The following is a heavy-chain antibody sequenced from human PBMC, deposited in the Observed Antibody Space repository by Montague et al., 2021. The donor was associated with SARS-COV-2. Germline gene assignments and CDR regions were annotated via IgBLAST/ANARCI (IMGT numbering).Heavy chain of an antibody. V-gene: IGHV3-7*01. CDR2: IQQDESEK. CDR1: GFTFSRYW. CDR3: ARVAKGGQDRDY. J-gene: IGHJ4*02. Sequence: SLRLSCAASGFTFSRYWMSWVRQAPGRGLEWVANIQQDESEKNYVESVKGRFTISRDNGRNALYLQMNSLRVEDTALYYCARVAKGGQDRDYWGQGTLVTVSS. D-gene: IGHD2-15*01.